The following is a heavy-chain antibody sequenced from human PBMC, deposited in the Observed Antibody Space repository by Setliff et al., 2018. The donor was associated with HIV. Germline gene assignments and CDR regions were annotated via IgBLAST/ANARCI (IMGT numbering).Heavy chain of an antibody. CDR1: GYTFTDYY. Sequence: ASVKVSCKASGYTFTDYYIHWVRQAPGQGLEWMGWIYPNTGGTNYAEKFQGRVTMTRDTSISTAYMELSRLTSDDTAVYYCARSTTADWGQGTMVTVSS. J-gene: IGHJ4*02. V-gene: IGHV1-2*02. D-gene: IGHD4-17*01. CDR3: ARSTTAD. CDR2: IYPNTGGT.